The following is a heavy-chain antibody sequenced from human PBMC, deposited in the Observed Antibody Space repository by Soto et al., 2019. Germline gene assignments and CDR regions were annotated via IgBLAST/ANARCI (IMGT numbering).Heavy chain of an antibody. CDR3: TTLVGATTPCFAY. V-gene: IGHV3-15*01. Sequence: PGESLKISCAASGFTFSNAWMSWVRQAPGKGLEWVGRIKSKTDGGTTDYAAPVKGRFTISRDDSKNTLYLQMNSLKTEDTAVYYCTTLVGATTPCFAYWGQGTLVTVSS. CDR2: IKSKTDGGTT. J-gene: IGHJ4*02. D-gene: IGHD1-26*01. CDR1: GFTFSNAW.